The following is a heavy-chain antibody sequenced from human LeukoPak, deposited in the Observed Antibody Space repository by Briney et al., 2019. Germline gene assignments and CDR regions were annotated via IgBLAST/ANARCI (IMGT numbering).Heavy chain of an antibody. CDR2: VYYTGDT. V-gene: IGHV4-39*01. Sequence: SETLSLTCTVSGGSISSSSYYWVWIRQPPGKGLAWIACVYYTGDTSYNPSLKSRVTISVDTSKNQFSLKLSSVTAADTAVYYCARVDGDGYNIPDYWGQGTLVTVSS. CDR1: GGSISSSSYY. CDR3: ARVDGDGYNIPDY. J-gene: IGHJ4*02. D-gene: IGHD5-24*01.